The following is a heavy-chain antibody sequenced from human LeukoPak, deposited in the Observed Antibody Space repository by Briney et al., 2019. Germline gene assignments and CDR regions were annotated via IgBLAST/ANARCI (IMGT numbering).Heavy chain of an antibody. CDR1: GYTFTSYT. CDR2: ISYDGSNM. J-gene: IGHJ4*02. Sequence: SCKASGYTFTSYTMHWVRQAPGKGLEWVAVISYDGSNMYYADSVKGRFTNSRDNSKNTLYLQMNSLRAEDTAVFYCARAYCSGGSCYTVYFDYWGQGTLVTVSS. D-gene: IGHD2-15*01. V-gene: IGHV3-30-3*01. CDR3: ARAYCSGGSCYTVYFDY.